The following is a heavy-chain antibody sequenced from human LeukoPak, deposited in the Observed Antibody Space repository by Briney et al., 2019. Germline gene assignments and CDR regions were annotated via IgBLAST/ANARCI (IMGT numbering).Heavy chain of an antibody. J-gene: IGHJ4*02. Sequence: HPGGSLRLSCAASGFTFSSYAMTWVRQAPGKGLEWVAVIWYDGSNKYYADSVKGRFTISRDNSKNTLYLQMNSLRAEDTAVYYCARADGQSGIVATDDFDYWGQGTLVTVSS. CDR3: ARADGQSGIVATDDFDY. CDR1: GFTFSSYA. CDR2: IWYDGSNK. D-gene: IGHD5-12*01. V-gene: IGHV3-33*08.